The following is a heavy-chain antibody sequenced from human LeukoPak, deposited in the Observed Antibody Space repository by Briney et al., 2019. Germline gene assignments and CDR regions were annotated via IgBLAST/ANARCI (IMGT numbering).Heavy chain of an antibody. V-gene: IGHV4-30-4*08. CDR2: IYYSGST. CDR3: ASKIAAQPPYYMDV. D-gene: IGHD6-13*01. Sequence: PSETLSLTCTVSGGSISSGGYYWSWIRQHPGKGLEWIGYIYYSGSTYYNPSLKSRVTISVDTSKNQFSLKLSSVTAADTAVYYCASKIAAQPPYYMDVWGKGTTVTVSS. CDR1: GGSISSGGYY. J-gene: IGHJ6*03.